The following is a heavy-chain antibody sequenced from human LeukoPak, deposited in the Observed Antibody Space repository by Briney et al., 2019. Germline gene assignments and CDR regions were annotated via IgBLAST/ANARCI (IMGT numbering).Heavy chain of an antibody. CDR3: ATPGAYSSGWYYFDY. CDR2: TYYSGST. D-gene: IGHD6-19*01. V-gene: IGHV4-59*08. J-gene: IGHJ4*02. Sequence: PSETLSLTCTVSGGSISSYYWSWIRQPPGKGLEWMGYTYYSGSTNYNPSLKSRVTISVDTSKNQFSLKLSSVTAADTAVYYCATPGAYSSGWYYFDYWGQGTLVTVSS. CDR1: GGSISSYY.